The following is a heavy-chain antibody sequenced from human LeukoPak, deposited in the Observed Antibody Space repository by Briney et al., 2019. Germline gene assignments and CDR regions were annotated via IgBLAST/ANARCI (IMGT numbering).Heavy chain of an antibody. CDR1: GLTYSSYW. V-gene: IGHV3-74*01. J-gene: IGHJ4*02. D-gene: IGHD2/OR15-2a*01. Sequence: GRTLRLFCAASGLTYSSYWMHWARQAPGKGLVWVSQINTDGSSTSYADSVKGRFTSSRDNAKNTLYLQMNSLRAEDTAVYFCARGPPLKSNGYYFGTEGYWGQGTLVTVSS. CDR2: INTDGSST. CDR3: ARGPPLKSNGYYFGTEGY.